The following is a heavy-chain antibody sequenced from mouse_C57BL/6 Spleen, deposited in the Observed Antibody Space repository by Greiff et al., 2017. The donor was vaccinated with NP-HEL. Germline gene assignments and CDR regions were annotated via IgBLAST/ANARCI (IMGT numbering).Heavy chain of an antibody. CDR3: ARGKKAIYYAMDY. CDR2: INPNNGGT. J-gene: IGHJ4*01. CDR1: GYTFTDYN. Sequence: DVKLQESGTELVKPGASVKIPCKASGYTFTDYNMDWVKQSHGKSLEWIGDINPNNGGTIYNQKFKGKATLTVDKSSSTAYMELRSLTSEDTAVYYCARGKKAIYYAMDYWGQGTSVTVSS. V-gene: IGHV1-18*01.